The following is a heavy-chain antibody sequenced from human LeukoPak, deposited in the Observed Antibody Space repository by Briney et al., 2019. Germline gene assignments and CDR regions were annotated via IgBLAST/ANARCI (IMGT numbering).Heavy chain of an antibody. CDR3: ARDWGYCSSTSCQNPAYYYYGMDV. Sequence: PSETLSLTCTVSGGSNSSSSYYWGWIRQPPGKGLEWIGSIYYSGSTYYNPSLKSRVTISVDTSKNQFSLKLSSVTAADTAVYYCARDWGYCSSTSCQNPAYYYYGMDVWGQGTTVTVSS. D-gene: IGHD2-2*01. CDR1: GGSNSSSSYY. CDR2: IYYSGST. V-gene: IGHV4-39*02. J-gene: IGHJ6*02.